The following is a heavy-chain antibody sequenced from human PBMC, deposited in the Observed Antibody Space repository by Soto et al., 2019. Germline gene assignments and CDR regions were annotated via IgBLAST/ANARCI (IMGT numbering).Heavy chain of an antibody. CDR3: AKDPTLRLGELSFFDY. Sequence: XGSLRLSCTAAGFTFSTFAMDWVRQAPGKGLEWVSAIIASGGATYYADSVKGRFTISRDNSKNTLFLQMYSLRAEDTAVYYCAKDPTLRLGELSFFDYWGQGTLVTVSS. V-gene: IGHV3-23*01. CDR1: GFTFSTFA. J-gene: IGHJ4*02. D-gene: IGHD3-16*02. CDR2: IIASGGAT.